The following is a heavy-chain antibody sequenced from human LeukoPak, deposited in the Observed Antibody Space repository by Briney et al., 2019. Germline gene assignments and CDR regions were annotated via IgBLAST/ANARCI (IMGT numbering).Heavy chain of an antibody. J-gene: IGHJ6*03. CDR3: ARDLNRLYYMDV. CDR2: IYHSGST. V-gene: IGHV4-30-2*01. Sequence: SQTLSLTCTVSGGSISSGDYYWSWIRQPPGKGLEWIGYIYHSGSTYYNPSLKSRVTISVDRSKNQFSLKLSSVTAADTAVYYCARDLNRLYYMDVWGKGTTVTVSS. CDR1: GGSISSGDYY. D-gene: IGHD2-21*02.